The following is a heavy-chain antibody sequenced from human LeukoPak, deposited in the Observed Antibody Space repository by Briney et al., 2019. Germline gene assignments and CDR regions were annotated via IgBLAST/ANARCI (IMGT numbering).Heavy chain of an antibody. CDR1: GGSISSGDYY. D-gene: IGHD2-15*01. CDR3: ASGYCSGGSCSFDY. CDR2: IYYSGST. V-gene: IGHV4-30-4*01. Sequence: PSQTLSLTCTVSGGSISSGDYYWSWIRQPPGTGLEWIGYIYYSGSTYCNPSLKSRVTISVDTSKNQFSLKLSSVTAADTAVYYCASGYCSGGSCSFDYWGQGTLVTVSS. J-gene: IGHJ4*02.